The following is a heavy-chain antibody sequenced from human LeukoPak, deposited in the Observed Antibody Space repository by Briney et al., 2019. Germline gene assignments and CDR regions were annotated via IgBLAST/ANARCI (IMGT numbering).Heavy chain of an antibody. Sequence: PGGSLRLSCAASGFTFSAFGMHWVRQAPGKGLEWVTFIPYDGSDKYYADSVKGRFTISRDNSKNTLYLQMNSLRAEDTAVYYCAKSEGYYYDSSGHYYFDYWGQGTLVTVSS. CDR3: AKSEGYYYDSSGHYYFDY. J-gene: IGHJ4*02. CDR1: GFTFSAFG. V-gene: IGHV3-30*02. CDR2: IPYDGSDK. D-gene: IGHD3-22*01.